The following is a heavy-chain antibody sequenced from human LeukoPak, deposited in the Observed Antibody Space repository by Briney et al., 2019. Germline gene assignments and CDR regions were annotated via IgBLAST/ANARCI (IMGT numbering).Heavy chain of an antibody. V-gene: IGHV3-21*01. D-gene: IGHD2-15*01. CDR1: GFTFSSYS. J-gene: IGHJ4*02. CDR3: ARTHCSGGSCPLSH. CDR2: ISSSSSYI. Sequence: PGGSLRLSCAASGFTFSSYSMKWVRQAPGQGLEWVAYISSSSSYIHHVDSVKGRFTISRDNAKNSLYLQMNSLRGEDTAVYYCARTHCSGGSCPLSHWGQGTLVTVSS.